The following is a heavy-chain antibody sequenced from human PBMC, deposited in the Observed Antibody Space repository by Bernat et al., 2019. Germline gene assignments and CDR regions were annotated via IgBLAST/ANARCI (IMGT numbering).Heavy chain of an antibody. CDR3: ARGRSSSWYWADY. V-gene: IGHV4-30-4*01. Sequence: QVQLQESGPGLVKPSQTLSLTCTVSGGSISSGDYYWSWIRQPPGKGLEWIGYIYYSGGTYYNPSLKSRVTISVDTSKNQFSLKLSSVTAADTAVYYCARGRSSSWYWADYWGQGTLVTVSS. CDR2: IYYSGGT. CDR1: GGSISSGDYY. D-gene: IGHD6-13*01. J-gene: IGHJ4*02.